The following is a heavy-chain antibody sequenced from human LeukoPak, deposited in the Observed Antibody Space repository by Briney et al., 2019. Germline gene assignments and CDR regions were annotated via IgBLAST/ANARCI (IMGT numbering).Heavy chain of an antibody. Sequence: GGSLRLSCAASGFTFSTYAMSWVRQAPGMELEWVSSISASAGTTYYADSVKGRFTISRDNSRNTLSLQMNSLRAEDTAVYYCAKDDHGGSGWRDYYDFWGQGTLVAVSS. V-gene: IGHV3-23*01. D-gene: IGHD6-19*01. CDR2: ISASAGTT. J-gene: IGHJ4*02. CDR3: AKDDHGGSGWRDYYDF. CDR1: GFTFSTYA.